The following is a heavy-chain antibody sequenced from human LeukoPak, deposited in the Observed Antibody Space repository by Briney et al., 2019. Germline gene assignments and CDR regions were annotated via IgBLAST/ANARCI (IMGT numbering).Heavy chain of an antibody. D-gene: IGHD2-15*01. CDR2: INHSGST. J-gene: IGHJ3*02. CDR1: GGSFSGYY. Sequence: KPSETLSLTCAVYGGSFSGYYWSWIRQPPGKGLEWIGEINHSGSTNYNPSLKSRVTISVDTYKNQFSLKLSSVTAADTAVYYCARASFRRGYCSGGSCLWAFDIWGQGTMVTVSS. V-gene: IGHV4-34*01. CDR3: ARASFRRGYCSGGSCLWAFDI.